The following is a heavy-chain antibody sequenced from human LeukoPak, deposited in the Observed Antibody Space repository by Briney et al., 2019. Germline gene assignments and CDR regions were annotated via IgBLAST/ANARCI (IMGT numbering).Heavy chain of an antibody. CDR1: GFIFSSFW. D-gene: IGHD5-18*01. V-gene: IGHV3-7*03. J-gene: IGHJ4*02. CDR3: ARGGTRGYSPVDY. Sequence: PGGSLRLSCAASGFIFSSFWMNWVRQAPGKGLEWVANIKQDGSERNYVDSVKGRSTISRDNAKNSLFLQMNSLRVEDTAVYYCARGGTRGYSPVDYWGQGILVTVSS. CDR2: IKQDGSER.